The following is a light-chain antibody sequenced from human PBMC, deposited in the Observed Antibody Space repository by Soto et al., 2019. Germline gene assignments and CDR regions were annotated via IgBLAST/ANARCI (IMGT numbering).Light chain of an antibody. CDR3: SSYTSSSTLV. J-gene: IGLJ2*01. CDR1: SSDVGSYNR. V-gene: IGLV2-18*02. CDR2: EVS. Sequence: QSALTQPPSVSRSPGQSVTISCTGTSSDVGSYNRVSWYQQPPGTAPKLMIYEVSNRPSGVPDRFSGSKSGNTASLTISGLQAEDEAEYYCSSYTSSSTLVFGGGTKLTVL.